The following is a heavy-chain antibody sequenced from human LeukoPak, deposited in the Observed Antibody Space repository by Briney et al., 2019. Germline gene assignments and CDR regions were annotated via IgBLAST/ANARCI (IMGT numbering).Heavy chain of an antibody. CDR1: GGSFSDFH. V-gene: IGHV4-34*01. Sequence: SETLSLTCTVYGGSFSDFHWSWIRLPPGKGLEWIGEINHSGNTNYNPSLKSRVTISIDTSKNQFSLKLSSMTAADTAVYYCAGGHYPLEYWGQGTLVTVSS. CDR2: INHSGNT. D-gene: IGHD1-26*01. CDR3: AGGHYPLEY. J-gene: IGHJ4*02.